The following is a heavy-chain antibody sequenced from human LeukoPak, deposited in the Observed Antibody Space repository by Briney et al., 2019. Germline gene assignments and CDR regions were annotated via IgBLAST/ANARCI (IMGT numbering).Heavy chain of an antibody. J-gene: IGHJ6*02. CDR2: ISAYNGNT. V-gene: IGHV1-18*01. CDR1: GYTFTSYG. Sequence: GASVKVSCKASGYTFTSYGISWVRQAPGQGLEWMGWISAYNGNTNYAQKLQGRVTMTTDTSTSTVYMELRSLRSDDTAVCYCARDRAYSTYYYYYGMDVWGQGTTVTVSS. D-gene: IGHD6-13*01. CDR3: ARDRAYSTYYYYYGMDV.